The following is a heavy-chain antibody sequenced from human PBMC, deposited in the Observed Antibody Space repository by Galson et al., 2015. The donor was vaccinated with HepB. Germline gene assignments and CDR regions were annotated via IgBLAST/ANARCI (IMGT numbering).Heavy chain of an antibody. CDR3: AREYVDTAMGSDY. CDR2: IKQDGSEK. J-gene: IGHJ4*02. V-gene: IGHV3-7*05. Sequence: SLRLSCAASGFTFSSYWMSWVRQAPGKGLEWVANIKQDGSEKYYVDSVKGRFTISRDNAKNSLYLQMNSLRAEDTAVYYCAREYVDTAMGSDYWGQGTLVTVSS. CDR1: GFTFSSYW. D-gene: IGHD5-18*01.